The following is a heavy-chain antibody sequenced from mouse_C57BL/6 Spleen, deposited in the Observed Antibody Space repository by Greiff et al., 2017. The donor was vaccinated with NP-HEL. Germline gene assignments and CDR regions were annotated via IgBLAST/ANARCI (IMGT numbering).Heavy chain of an antibody. CDR3: AIITTVVVHFDY. CDR2: ISGGGGNT. CDR1: GFTFSSYT. D-gene: IGHD1-1*01. J-gene: IGHJ2*01. V-gene: IGHV5-9*01. Sequence: EVKVVESGGGLVKPGGSLKLSCAASGFTFSSYTMSWVRQTPEKRLEWVATISGGGGNTYYPDSVKGRFTISRDNAKNTLYLQMSSLRSEDTALYYCAIITTVVVHFDYWGQGTTLTVSS.